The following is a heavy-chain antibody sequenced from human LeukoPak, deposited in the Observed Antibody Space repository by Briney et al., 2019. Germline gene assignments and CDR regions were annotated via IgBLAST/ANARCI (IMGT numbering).Heavy chain of an antibody. CDR2: ISYDGSNE. J-gene: IGHJ4*02. Sequence: PGGSLRLSCAASGFTFSSYAMHWVRQAPGKGLEWVAVISYDGSNEYYADSVKGRFTISRDNSKNTLYLQMNSLRAEDTAVYYCAKDQGTYSSSWYYFDYWGQGTLVTVSS. CDR1: GFTFSSYA. V-gene: IGHV3-30*04. D-gene: IGHD6-13*01. CDR3: AKDQGTYSSSWYYFDY.